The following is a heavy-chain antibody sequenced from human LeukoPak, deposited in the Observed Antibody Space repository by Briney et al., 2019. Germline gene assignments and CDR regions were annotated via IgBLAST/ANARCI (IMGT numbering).Heavy chain of an antibody. CDR3: ASLGNYYDSSGFDY. V-gene: IGHV4-38-2*01. Sequence: PSETLSLTCAVSGYSISSGYYWGWIRQPPGKGLEWIGSIYHSGSTYYNPSLKSRVSISVDTSKNQFSLKLSSVTAADMAVYCCASLGNYYDSSGFDYWGQGTLVTVSS. J-gene: IGHJ4*02. CDR2: IYHSGST. CDR1: GYSISSGYY. D-gene: IGHD3-22*01.